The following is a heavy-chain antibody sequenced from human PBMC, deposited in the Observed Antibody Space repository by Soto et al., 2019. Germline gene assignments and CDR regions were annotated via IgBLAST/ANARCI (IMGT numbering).Heavy chain of an antibody. CDR2: ISYDGSNK. D-gene: IGHD4-17*01. J-gene: IGHJ2*01. V-gene: IGHV3-30-3*01. CDR3: ARDYGDWYFDL. Sequence: QVQLVESGGGVVQPGRSLRLSCAASGFTFSSYAMHWVRQAPGKGLEWVAVISYDGSNKYYADSVKGRFTISRDNSKNTLYLQMNSLRAEDTAVYYCARDYGDWYFDLWGRGTLVTVSS. CDR1: GFTFSSYA.